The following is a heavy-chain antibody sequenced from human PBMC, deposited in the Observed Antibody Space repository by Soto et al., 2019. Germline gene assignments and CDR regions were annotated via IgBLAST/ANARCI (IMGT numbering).Heavy chain of an antibody. CDR3: AKDSYHGSGSYITPYYFDS. D-gene: IGHD3-10*01. Sequence: EVQLLEAGGGLVQPGGALRLSCAASGFTFNNYAMSWVRQAPGKGLEWVSVISGSGQRTSYADSVKGRFTVSRDNSKNTVDLHMTSLRDEDTAVYYCAKDSYHGSGSYITPYYFDSWGQGTLITVSS. J-gene: IGHJ4*02. V-gene: IGHV3-23*01. CDR1: GFTFNNYA. CDR2: ISGSGQRT.